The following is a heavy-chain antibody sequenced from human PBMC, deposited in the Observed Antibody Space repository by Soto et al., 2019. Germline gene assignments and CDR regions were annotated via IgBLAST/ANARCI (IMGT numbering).Heavy chain of an antibody. CDR2: INGRSNYK. V-gene: IGHV3-21*02. Sequence: EVQLVESGGGLVAPGGSLRLSCVASGFARTTYTMNWVRQAPGTGLEWVSSINGRSNYKYYSDSVKGRFTVSRDNAQNSLFLQMSRLGPEDTAVYYCVREDGVVGASSAFDSWGQGTLVTVSS. CDR3: VREDGVVGASSAFDS. D-gene: IGHD1-26*01. CDR1: GFARTTYT. J-gene: IGHJ4*02.